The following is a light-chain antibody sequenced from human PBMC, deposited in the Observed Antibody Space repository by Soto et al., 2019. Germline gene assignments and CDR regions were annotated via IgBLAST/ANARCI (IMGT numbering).Light chain of an antibody. J-gene: IGKJ1*01. CDR3: QQYNSWT. Sequence: DIQFTQSPSTLSASVGGRITIICRASQSVSTWLAWYQQKPGKAPKLLIYKASNLESGVPSRFTGSGSGTEFTLTISSLQPDDFATYYCQQYNSWTFGQGTKVDIK. V-gene: IGKV1-5*03. CDR2: KAS. CDR1: QSVSTW.